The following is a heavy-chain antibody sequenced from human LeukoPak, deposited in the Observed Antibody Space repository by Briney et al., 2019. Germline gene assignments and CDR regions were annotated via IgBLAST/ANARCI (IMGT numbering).Heavy chain of an antibody. CDR1: GGSFSGYY. CDR3: ARSTIAAAGTFDP. CDR2: IYYSGST. D-gene: IGHD6-13*01. V-gene: IGHV4-59*01. Sequence: SETLSLTCAVYGGSFSGYYWSWIRQPPGKGLEWIGYIYYSGSTNYNPSLKSRVTISVDTSKNQFSLKLSSVTAADTAVYYCARSTIAAAGTFDPWGQGTLVTVSS. J-gene: IGHJ5*02.